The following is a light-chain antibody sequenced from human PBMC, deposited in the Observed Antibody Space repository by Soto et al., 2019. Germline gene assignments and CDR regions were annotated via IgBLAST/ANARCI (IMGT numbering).Light chain of an antibody. V-gene: IGKV1-39*01. CDR1: QTISRF. J-gene: IGKJ2*01. CDR2: DAS. CDR3: QNSFSTPPA. Sequence: DIQMTQSPSSLSASVGDRVTITCRASQTISRFLNWYQRKPGKVPKFLIHDASSLQSGVASMFSGSGSGTDFTLTISSLQPEDFATYYCQNSFSTPPAFVQVTKLEIK.